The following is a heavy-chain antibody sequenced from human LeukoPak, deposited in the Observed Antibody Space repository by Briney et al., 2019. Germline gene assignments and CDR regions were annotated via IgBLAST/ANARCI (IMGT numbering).Heavy chain of an antibody. Sequence: PSETLSLTCTVSGGSISSYYWSWIRQPPGKGLEWIGYIYYSGSTNHNPSLKSRVTISVDTSKNQFSLKLSSVTAADTAVYYCARVGSNYRFDYWGQGTLVTVSS. D-gene: IGHD4-11*01. CDR2: IYYSGST. CDR3: ARVGSNYRFDY. CDR1: GGSISSYY. J-gene: IGHJ4*02. V-gene: IGHV4-59*01.